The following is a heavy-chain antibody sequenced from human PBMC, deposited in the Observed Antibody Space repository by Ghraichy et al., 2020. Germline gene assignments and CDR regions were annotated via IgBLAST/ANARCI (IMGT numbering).Heavy chain of an antibody. J-gene: IGHJ4*02. V-gene: IGHV3-66*01. CDR3: AKSDY. CDR1: GFIFSSKH. Sequence: GGSLRLSCAASGFIFSSKHMSWARQAPGKGLEWVSVIYSGGSTYYADSVKGRFTISRDNSKNTLYLQMNSLRAEDTAVYYCAKSDYWGQGTLVTVSS. CDR2: IYSGGST.